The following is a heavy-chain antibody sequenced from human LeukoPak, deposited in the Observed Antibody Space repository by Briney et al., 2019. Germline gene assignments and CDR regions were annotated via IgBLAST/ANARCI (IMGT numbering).Heavy chain of an antibody. CDR3: ARIPGIAAAGTNWFDP. CDR1: GYNFAHDW. V-gene: IGHV5-51*01. D-gene: IGHD6-13*01. Sequence: GESLEISCKGSGYNFAHDWIGWVRQMPGKGLEWMGIIYPGDSDTRYSPSFQGQVTISADKSISTAYLQWSSLKASDTAMYYCARIPGIAAAGTNWFDPWGQGTLVTVSS. J-gene: IGHJ5*02. CDR2: IYPGDSDT.